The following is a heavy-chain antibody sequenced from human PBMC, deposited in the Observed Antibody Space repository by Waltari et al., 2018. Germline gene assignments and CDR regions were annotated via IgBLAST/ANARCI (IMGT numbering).Heavy chain of an antibody. D-gene: IGHD4-17*01. CDR1: GFTFSSYG. CDR2: ILYDGSNK. V-gene: IGHV3-30*03. J-gene: IGHJ2*01. Sequence: QVQLVESGGGVVQPGGSLRLSCAASGFTFSSYGMHWVRQAPGKGLEWVAVILYDGSNKYYADSVKGRFTISRDNSKNTLYLQMNSLRAEDTAVYYCARDARPKYGDFLVYWYFDLWGRGALVTVSS. CDR3: ARDARPKYGDFLVYWYFDL.